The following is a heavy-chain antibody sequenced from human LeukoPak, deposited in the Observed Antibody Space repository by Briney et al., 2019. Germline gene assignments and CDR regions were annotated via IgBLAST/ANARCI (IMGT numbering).Heavy chain of an antibody. D-gene: IGHD4-17*01. V-gene: IGHV1-2*02. J-gene: IGHJ5*02. Sequence: ASVKVSCKASGYTFTAYYIHWVRQAPGQGLEWMGLINPNTGVTKFAQKFHGRVTMSRDTSMSTAYMELNRLITDDTAMYYCARGDYGRADPWGQGSLVTVSS. CDR3: ARGDYGRADP. CDR2: INPNTGVT. CDR1: GYTFTAYY.